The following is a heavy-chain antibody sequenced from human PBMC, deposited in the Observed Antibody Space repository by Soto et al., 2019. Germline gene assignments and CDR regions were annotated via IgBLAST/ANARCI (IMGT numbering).Heavy chain of an antibody. Sequence: PSQTLSLTCAISGDSVSSNSAAWNWIRQSPSRGLEWLGRTYYRSKWYNDYAVSVKSRITINPDTSKNQFSLQLNSVTPEDTAVYYCAREWLVRGTGYYYYGMDVWGQGTTVTVYS. V-gene: IGHV6-1*01. CDR3: AREWLVRGTGYYYYGMDV. CDR2: TYYRSKWYN. J-gene: IGHJ6*02. D-gene: IGHD6-19*01. CDR1: GDSVSSNSAA.